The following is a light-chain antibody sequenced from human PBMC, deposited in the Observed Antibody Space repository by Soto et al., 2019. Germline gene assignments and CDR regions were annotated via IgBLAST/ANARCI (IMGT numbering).Light chain of an antibody. CDR2: AAS. Sequence: DIQMTQSPSSLSASVGDRVTITCRASQSISRLLNWYQQKPGKAPQLLIYAASSLQSGVPARFSGSGSGTDFTLTISSLQPEDFATSHCQQSSRAWTFGQGTKVEIK. V-gene: IGKV1-39*01. J-gene: IGKJ1*01. CDR3: QQSSRAWT. CDR1: QSISRL.